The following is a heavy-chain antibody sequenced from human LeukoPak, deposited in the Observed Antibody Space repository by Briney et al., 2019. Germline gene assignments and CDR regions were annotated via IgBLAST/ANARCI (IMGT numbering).Heavy chain of an antibody. CDR3: ARGAPPQN. V-gene: IGHV4-39*07. CDR1: GGSISSSSYY. Sequence: PSETLSLTCTVSGGSISSSSYYWGWIRQPPGKGLEWIGSIYYTRASYYNPSLKSRVTISIDTSKNHFSLNLTSVTAADTAVYYCARGAPPQNWGQGALVTVSS. J-gene: IGHJ4*02. CDR2: IYYTRAS.